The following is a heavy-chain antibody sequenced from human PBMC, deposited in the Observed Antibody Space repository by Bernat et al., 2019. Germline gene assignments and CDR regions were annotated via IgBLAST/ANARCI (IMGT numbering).Heavy chain of an antibody. V-gene: IGHV3-30-3*01. J-gene: IGHJ3*02. D-gene: IGHD6-13*01. CDR1: GFTFSNAW. Sequence: VQLVESGGGLVKPGGSLRLSCAASGFTFSNAWMSWVRQAPGKGLEWVAVISYDGSNKYYADSVKGRFTISRDNSKNTLYLQMNSLRAEDTAVYYCARDLGQQLVRDAFDIWGQGTMVTVSS. CDR2: ISYDGSNK. CDR3: ARDLGQQLVRDAFDI.